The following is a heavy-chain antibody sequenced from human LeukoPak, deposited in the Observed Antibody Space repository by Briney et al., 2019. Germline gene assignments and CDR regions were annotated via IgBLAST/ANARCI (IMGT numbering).Heavy chain of an antibody. D-gene: IGHD1-1*01. CDR2: IAYDGSNK. Sequence: GRSLRLSCAASGFIFDTYGMLWVRQAPGKGLEWVAVIAYDGSNKVYADSVKSRFTISRDDSKNTLYLQMNNLRGEDTAVYYCAKEKAIATINYGLDVWGQGTTVTVSS. V-gene: IGHV3-30*18. CDR3: AKEKAIATINYGLDV. CDR1: GFIFDTYG. J-gene: IGHJ6*02.